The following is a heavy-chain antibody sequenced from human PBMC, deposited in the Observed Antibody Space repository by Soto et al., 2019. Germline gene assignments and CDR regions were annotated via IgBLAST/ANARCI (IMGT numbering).Heavy chain of an antibody. Sequence: EVQLVESGGGLVQPGGSLRLSCAASGFTFSSYWMHWVRQAPGKGLVWVSRINSDGSSTSYADSVKGRLTISRDNAKNTLYLQMNSLRAEDTAVYYCARLVGGYGDYYFDYWGQGTLVTVSS. D-gene: IGHD4-17*01. CDR2: INSDGSST. CDR3: ARLVGGYGDYYFDY. V-gene: IGHV3-74*01. CDR1: GFTFSSYW. J-gene: IGHJ4*02.